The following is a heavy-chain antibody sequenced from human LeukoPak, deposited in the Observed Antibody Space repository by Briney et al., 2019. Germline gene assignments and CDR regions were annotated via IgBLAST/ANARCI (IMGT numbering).Heavy chain of an antibody. J-gene: IGHJ5*02. V-gene: IGHV4-31*03. D-gene: IGHD3-10*01. CDR1: GGSISSGGYY. Sequence: PSETLSLTCTVSGGSISSGGYYWSWIRQHPGKGLEWIGYIYYSGSTYYNPSLKSRVTIPVDTSKNQFSLKLSSVTAADTAVYYCARGVTMVRGVQPRHWFDPWGQGTLVTVSS. CDR2: IYYSGST. CDR3: ARGVTMVRGVQPRHWFDP.